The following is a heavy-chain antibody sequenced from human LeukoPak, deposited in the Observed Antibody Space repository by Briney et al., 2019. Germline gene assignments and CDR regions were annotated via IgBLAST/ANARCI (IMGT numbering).Heavy chain of an antibody. CDR2: ISPNGGTT. Sequence: ASVKVSCKASGYTSRHYMHWVRQAPGQGLEWMGIISPNGGTTRYAQKFQGRVTMTRDTSISIAYMELSRLRSDDTAVYYCARVLFYSSGNKSNRVDYWGQGTLVTVSS. CDR3: ARVLFYSSGNKSNRVDY. J-gene: IGHJ4*02. D-gene: IGHD6-19*01. CDR1: GYTSRHY. V-gene: IGHV1-46*01.